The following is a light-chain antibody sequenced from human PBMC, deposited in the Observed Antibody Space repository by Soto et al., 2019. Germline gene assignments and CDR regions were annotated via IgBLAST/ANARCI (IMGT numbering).Light chain of an antibody. Sequence: QSALTQPRSVSGSPGQSVTISCTATSSEVGRHNIVSWYQQHPGKVPRLIIYEVSKRSSGVPDRFSGSKSGSTASLIISGLPVEDEADYYCCAHTEKNPLVFGTGTKVTVL. CDR3: CAHTEKNPLV. V-gene: IGLV2-11*01. CDR2: EVS. CDR1: SSEVGRHNI. J-gene: IGLJ1*01.